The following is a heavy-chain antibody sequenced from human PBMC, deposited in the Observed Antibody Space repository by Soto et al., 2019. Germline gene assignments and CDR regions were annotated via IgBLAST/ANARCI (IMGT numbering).Heavy chain of an antibody. Sequence: GGSLRLSCAASGFTFSSYAMSWVRQAPGKGLEWVSAISGSGGSTYYADSVKGRFTISRDNSKNTLYLQMNSLRAEDTAVYYCAKGNYIVVVVAALDYWGQGTLVTVSS. V-gene: IGHV3-23*01. J-gene: IGHJ4*02. CDR1: GFTFSSYA. CDR2: ISGSGGST. CDR3: AKGNYIVVVVAALDY. D-gene: IGHD2-15*01.